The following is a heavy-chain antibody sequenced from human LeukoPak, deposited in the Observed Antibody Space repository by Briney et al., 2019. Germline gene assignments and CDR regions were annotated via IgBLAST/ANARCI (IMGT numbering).Heavy chain of an antibody. D-gene: IGHD2-15*01. CDR1: GGSISNRNYH. J-gene: IGHJ5*02. V-gene: IGHV4-39*07. CDR2: ICSSGSA. CDR3: ARRPLGYCSGGSCYSGARIDP. Sequence: SETLSLTCTVSGGSISNRNYHWGWIRQPPGKGVEWLGSICSSGSAYYNPSLKSRVTISVDTSKNQFSLKLSSVTAADTAVYYCARRPLGYCSGGSCYSGARIDPWGQGTLVTVSS.